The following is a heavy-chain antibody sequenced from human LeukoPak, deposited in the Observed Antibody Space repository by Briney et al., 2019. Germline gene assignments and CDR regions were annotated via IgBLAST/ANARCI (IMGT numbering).Heavy chain of an antibody. Sequence: ASVKVSCKASGGTSSSYAISWVRQAPGQGLEWMGRIIPILGIANYAQKFQGRVTITADKSTSTAYMELSSLRSEDTAVYYCARERVVGATSSYYYGMDVWGQGTTVTVSS. D-gene: IGHD1-26*01. CDR1: GGTSSSYA. V-gene: IGHV1-69*04. CDR3: ARERVVGATSSYYYGMDV. J-gene: IGHJ6*02. CDR2: IIPILGIA.